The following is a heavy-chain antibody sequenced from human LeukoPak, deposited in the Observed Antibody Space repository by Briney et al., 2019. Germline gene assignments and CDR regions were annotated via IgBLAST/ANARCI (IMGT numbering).Heavy chain of an antibody. D-gene: IGHD1-26*01. CDR2: IYYSGST. Sequence: SETLSLTCTVSGGSISSGSYYWSWIRQPAGKGPEWIGYIYYSGSTSYNPSLKSRVTISVDTSKNQFSLKLSSVTAADTAVYYCAREEALGSGSFDYWGQGTLVTVSS. J-gene: IGHJ4*02. V-gene: IGHV4-61*10. CDR3: AREEALGSGSFDY. CDR1: GGSISSGSYY.